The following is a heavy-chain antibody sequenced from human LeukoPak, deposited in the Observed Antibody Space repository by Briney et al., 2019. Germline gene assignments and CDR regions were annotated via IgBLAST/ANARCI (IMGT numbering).Heavy chain of an antibody. CDR2: INPNSGGT. Sequence: ASVKVSCKASGYTFTGYYMHWVRQAPGQGLEWMGRINPNSGGTNYAQKFQGRVTLTRDTSISTAYMELSRLRSDDTAVYYCARAGRLRLGELSPGDYWGQGTLVTVSS. D-gene: IGHD3-16*02. CDR3: ARAGRLRLGELSPGDY. J-gene: IGHJ4*02. V-gene: IGHV1-2*06. CDR1: GYTFTGYY.